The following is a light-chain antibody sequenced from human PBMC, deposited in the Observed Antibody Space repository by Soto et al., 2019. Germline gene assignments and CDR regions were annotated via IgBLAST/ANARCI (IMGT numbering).Light chain of an antibody. CDR3: SSFTTSSSVV. Sequence: QSALTQPASVSGSPGQSITISCTETSSDVGDYNYVSWYQQHPGKATNLMLFDVRNRPSGVSNRFSGSKSGNTASLTISGLQAEDEADYYCSSFTTSSSVVFGGGTQLTVL. CDR1: SSDVGDYNY. J-gene: IGLJ2*01. V-gene: IGLV2-14*01. CDR2: DVR.